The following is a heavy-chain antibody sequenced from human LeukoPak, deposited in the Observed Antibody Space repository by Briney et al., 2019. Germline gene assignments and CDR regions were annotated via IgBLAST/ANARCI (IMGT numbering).Heavy chain of an antibody. CDR3: AREGRYRYGYNEYHLYMDI. Sequence: SETLSLTCTVSGGSISTYYWSWIRQSPGKGLEWIGYIYYDGSTNYNPSLKSRVTISVDTSKNQFSLKLSSVTAAEPAVYYCAREGRYRYGYNEYHLYMDIWGKGTTVTVSS. CDR2: IYYDGST. J-gene: IGHJ6*03. V-gene: IGHV4-59*12. D-gene: IGHD5-18*01. CDR1: GGSISTYY.